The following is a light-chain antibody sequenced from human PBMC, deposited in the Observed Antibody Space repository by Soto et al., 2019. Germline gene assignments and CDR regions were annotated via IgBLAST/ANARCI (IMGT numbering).Light chain of an antibody. CDR2: SAS. Sequence: EIAMTQSPATLSVSPGERATLSCRASQSISTELAWYQQIPGQPPRLLIYSASTRATGVPARFTGSGSGSEFTLTISGLQSEDCASYYCQPGHNCPLTFGQGTRLEI. CDR3: QPGHNCPLT. CDR1: QSISTE. J-gene: IGKJ2*01. V-gene: IGKV3-15*01.